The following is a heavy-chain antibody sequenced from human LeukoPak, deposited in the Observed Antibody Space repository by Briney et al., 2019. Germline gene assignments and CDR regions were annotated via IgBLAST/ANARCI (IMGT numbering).Heavy chain of an antibody. V-gene: IGHV3-7*03. D-gene: IGHD3-16*01. CDR2: INHNGNVN. CDR3: ARGGGLDV. J-gene: IGHJ6*02. Sequence: PGGSLRLSCAASEFTFGSYWMNWARQAPGKGLEWVASINHNGNVNYYVDSVKGRFTISRDNAKNSLYLQMSNLRAEDTAVYFCARGGGLDVWGQGATVTVSS. CDR1: EFTFGSYW.